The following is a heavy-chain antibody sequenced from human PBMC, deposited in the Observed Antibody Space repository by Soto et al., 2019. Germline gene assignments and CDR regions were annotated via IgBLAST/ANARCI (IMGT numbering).Heavy chain of an antibody. V-gene: IGHV4-34*01. CDR3: ARGGRGSSSSAYAFDI. J-gene: IGHJ3*02. D-gene: IGHD6-6*01. CDR2: INHSGST. CDR1: GGSFSGYY. Sequence: QVQLQQWGAGLLKPSETLSLTCAVYGGSFSGYYWCWIRQPPGKGLEWIGEINHSGSTNYNPSLKSRVTISVDTSKNQFSLKLSSVTAADTAVYYCARGGRGSSSSAYAFDIWGQGTMVTVSS.